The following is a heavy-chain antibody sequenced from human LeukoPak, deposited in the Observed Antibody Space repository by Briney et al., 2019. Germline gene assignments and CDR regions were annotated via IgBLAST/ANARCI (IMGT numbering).Heavy chain of an antibody. CDR1: GFTLSSYS. V-gene: IGHV3-21*01. CDR2: ISTGSSYI. Sequence: GGSLQLSCAASGFTLSSYSMNWVRQAPGKGLEGVSSISTGSSYISYADSGTGPFTLSTDTATHSLYLQMDSLRAEDTAVFYCARARGSGWDAFDIWGQGTMVTVSS. CDR3: ARARGSGWDAFDI. J-gene: IGHJ3*02. D-gene: IGHD6-19*01.